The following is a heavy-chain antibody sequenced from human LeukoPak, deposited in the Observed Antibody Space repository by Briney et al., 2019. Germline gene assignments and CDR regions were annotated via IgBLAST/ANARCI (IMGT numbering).Heavy chain of an antibody. CDR1: GFTFSSYW. J-gene: IGHJ3*02. Sequence: GGPLRLSCAASGFTFSSYWMSWVRQAPGKGLEWVANIKQDGSEKYYVDSVKGRFTISRDNAKNSLYLQMNSLRAEDTAVYYCARDGVITIFGVVIRHSAFDIWGQGTMVTVSS. V-gene: IGHV3-7*01. CDR3: ARDGVITIFGVVIRHSAFDI. CDR2: IKQDGSEK. D-gene: IGHD3-3*01.